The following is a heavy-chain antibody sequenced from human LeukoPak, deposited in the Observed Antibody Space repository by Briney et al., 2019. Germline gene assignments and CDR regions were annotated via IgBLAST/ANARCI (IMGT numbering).Heavy chain of an antibody. CDR3: ASAPYGYAAYY. J-gene: IGHJ4*02. V-gene: IGHV3-66*01. CDR2: IYSGGST. CDR1: GFTVSSNY. D-gene: IGHD5-12*01. Sequence: GGSLRLSCAASGFTVSSNYMSWVRQAPGKGLEWVSVIYSGGSTYYADSVKGRFTISRDNSKNTLYLQMNSLRAEDTAVYYCASAPYGYAAYYWGQGTLVTVSS.